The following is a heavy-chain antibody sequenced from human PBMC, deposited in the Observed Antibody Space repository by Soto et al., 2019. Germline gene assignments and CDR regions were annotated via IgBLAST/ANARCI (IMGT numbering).Heavy chain of an antibody. Sequence: ASVKVSFKASGYTFTGYYMHWVRQAPGQGLEWMGWINPNSGGTNYAQKFQGRVTMTRDTSISTAYMELSRLRSDDTAVYYCARRGDSLYYDSSGYGYWGQGTLVTVSS. V-gene: IGHV1-2*02. J-gene: IGHJ4*02. D-gene: IGHD3-22*01. CDR2: INPNSGGT. CDR1: GYTFTGYY. CDR3: ARRGDSLYYDSSGYGY.